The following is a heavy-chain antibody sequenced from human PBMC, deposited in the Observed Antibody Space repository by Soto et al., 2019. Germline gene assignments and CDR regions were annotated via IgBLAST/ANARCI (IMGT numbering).Heavy chain of an antibody. V-gene: IGHV1-24*01. J-gene: IGHJ3*02. CDR3: ATDTRAHPFIEAFDI. Sequence: GXPVKVSSKVSGYPLTELSMHWVRQTPGKGLEWMGGFDPEDGETIYAQKFQGRVTMTEDTSTDTAYMELSSLRSEDTAVYYCATDTRAHPFIEAFDIWGQGTMVTVSS. CDR1: GYPLTELS. CDR2: FDPEDGET.